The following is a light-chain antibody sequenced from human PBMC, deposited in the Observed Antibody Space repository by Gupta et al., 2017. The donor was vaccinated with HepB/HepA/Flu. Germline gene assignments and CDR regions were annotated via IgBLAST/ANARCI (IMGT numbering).Light chain of an antibody. J-gene: IGKJ4*01. Sequence: EIVMTQSPATLSVSPGERATLSCRASQSVSSNLAWYQQKPGQAPRLLIYGASTRATGIPARFSGSASGKEFTLTISSLQSEDFAVYYCQQYNNWPPLTFGGGTKVEIK. V-gene: IGKV3-15*01. CDR1: QSVSSN. CDR3: QQYNNWPPLT. CDR2: GAS.